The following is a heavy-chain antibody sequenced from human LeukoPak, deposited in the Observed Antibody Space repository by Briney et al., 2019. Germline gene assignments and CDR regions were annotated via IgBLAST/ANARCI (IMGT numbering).Heavy chain of an antibody. CDR3: ASRLAYYGSGSYPFDY. V-gene: IGHV1-69*04. Sequence: SVKVSCKASGGTFSSYAISWVRQAPGQGLEWMGRIIPILGIANYAQKFQGRVTITADKSTSTAYMELSSLRSEDTAVYYCASRLAYYGSGSYPFDYWGQGTLATVSS. D-gene: IGHD3-10*01. CDR1: GGTFSSYA. CDR2: IIPILGIA. J-gene: IGHJ4*02.